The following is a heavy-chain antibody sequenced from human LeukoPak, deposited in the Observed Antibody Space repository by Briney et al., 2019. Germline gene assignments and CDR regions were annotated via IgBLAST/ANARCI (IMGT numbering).Heavy chain of an antibody. Sequence: GGSLRLSCAASGFTFSSYGMHWVRQAPGKGLEWVAFIRYDGSNKYYAESAKGRFTIPRDNSTNTLYLQINSMRAEDTAVYYWAKVGRQWLAAYYYYYMDVWGKGTTVTVSS. CDR1: GFTFSSYG. CDR2: IRYDGSNK. V-gene: IGHV3-30*02. D-gene: IGHD6-19*01. CDR3: AKVGRQWLAAYYYYYMDV. J-gene: IGHJ6*03.